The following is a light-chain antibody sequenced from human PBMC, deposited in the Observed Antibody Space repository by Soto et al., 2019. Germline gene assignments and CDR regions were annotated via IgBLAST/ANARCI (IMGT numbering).Light chain of an antibody. CDR1: QTVXSN. CDR3: QQYKNGTRT. Sequence: EIVVTQCASTLSVSPGERATLSCRASQTVXSNLAWYQQKPGQAPRLLXYCASTRATGSPARLSGSGSGTEFTLTISSLQSEDFAVYYCQQYKNGTRTFGQGTKVDIK. J-gene: IGKJ1*01. V-gene: IGKV3-15*01. CDR2: CAS.